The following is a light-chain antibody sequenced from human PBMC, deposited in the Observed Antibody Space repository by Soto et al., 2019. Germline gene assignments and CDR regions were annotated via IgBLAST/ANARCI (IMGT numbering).Light chain of an antibody. CDR1: PSVSSN. CDR2: GAS. V-gene: IGKV3-15*01. Sequence: TLSGSPGERATLSCRASPSVSSNLAWYQQKPGQAHRLLIYGASTRATGIPARFSGSGSGTELTLTISSLQSEDFAVYYCQQYNNWTWTFGQGTKVDLK. J-gene: IGKJ1*01. CDR3: QQYNNWTWT.